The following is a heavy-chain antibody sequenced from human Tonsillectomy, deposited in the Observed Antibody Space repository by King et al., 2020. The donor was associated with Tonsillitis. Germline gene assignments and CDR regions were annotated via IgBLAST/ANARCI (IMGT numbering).Heavy chain of an antibody. D-gene: IGHD6-19*01. J-gene: IGHJ4*02. CDR3: AKDQSSSGWYPRFFDY. Sequence: QLQESGPGLVKPSETLSLTCTVSGGSISSSSYYWGWIRQPPGEGLEWVAFIRYDGSNKYYADSVKGRFTISRDNSKNTLYLQMNSLRAEDTAVYYCAKDQSSSGWYPRFFDYWGQGTLVTVSS. CDR1: GGSISSSSYY. CDR2: IRYDGSNK. V-gene: IGHV3-30*02.